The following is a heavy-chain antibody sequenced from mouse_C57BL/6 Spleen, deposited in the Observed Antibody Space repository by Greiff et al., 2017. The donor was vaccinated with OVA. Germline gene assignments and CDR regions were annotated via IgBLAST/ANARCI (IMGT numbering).Heavy chain of an antibody. CDR3: ARPPYGNYVGAMDY. D-gene: IGHD2-1*01. CDR1: GYTFTSYG. Sequence: EVKLMESGAELVRPGSSVKMSCKTSGYTFTSYGINWVKQRPGQGLEWIGYIYIGNGYTEYNEKFKGKATLTSDTSSSTAYMQLSSLTSEDSAIYFCARPPYGNYVGAMDYWGQGTSVTVSS. V-gene: IGHV1-58*01. CDR2: IYIGNGYT. J-gene: IGHJ4*01.